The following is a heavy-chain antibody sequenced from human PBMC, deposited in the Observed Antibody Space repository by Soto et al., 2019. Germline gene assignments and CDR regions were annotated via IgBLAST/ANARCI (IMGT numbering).Heavy chain of an antibody. Sequence: QVQLQESGPGLVKLSQTLALPCTVSGSSISRNRYYCRWTRQHPGQALECIGYIHHSGSTYYNPPLKGRLTLGIDTSERPCSLTVTSVAAEDTALYYAAGDHRWSNPYSVMDVWGQGTTVTVSS. CDR1: GSSISRNRYY. CDR2: IHHSGST. V-gene: IGHV4-31*03. J-gene: IGHJ6*02. CDR3: AGDHRWSNPYSVMDV. D-gene: IGHD2-15*01.